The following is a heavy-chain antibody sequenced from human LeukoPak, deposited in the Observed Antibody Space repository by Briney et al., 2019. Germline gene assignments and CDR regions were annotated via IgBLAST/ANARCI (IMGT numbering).Heavy chain of an antibody. Sequence: GGSLRLSCAASGFTFSSYSMNWVRQAPGKGLEWVSAISTSGGETKYADSVKGRFTISRDNSKNTLFLQINRLRGDDTAVYYCARDYKADYWGQGTLVTVSS. CDR1: GFTFSSYS. J-gene: IGHJ4*02. D-gene: IGHD1-1*01. CDR2: ISTSGGET. CDR3: ARDYKADY. V-gene: IGHV3-23*01.